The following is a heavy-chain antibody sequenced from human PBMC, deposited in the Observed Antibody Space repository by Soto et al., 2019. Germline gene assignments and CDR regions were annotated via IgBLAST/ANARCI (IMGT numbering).Heavy chain of an antibody. Sequence: GGSLRLSCAASGFTFSSYGMHWVRQAPGKGLEWVAVISYDGSNKYYADSVKGRFTISRDNSKNTLYLQMNSLRAEDTAVYYCAKPYSGQQQWLVTFFDYWGQGTLVTVAS. V-gene: IGHV3-30*18. CDR1: GFTFSSYG. D-gene: IGHD6-19*01. CDR2: ISYDGSNK. J-gene: IGHJ4*02. CDR3: AKPYSGQQQWLVTFFDY.